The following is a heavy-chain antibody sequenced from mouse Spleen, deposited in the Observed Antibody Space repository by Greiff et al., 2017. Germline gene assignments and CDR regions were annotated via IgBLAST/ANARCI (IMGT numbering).Heavy chain of an antibody. CDR2: IYYSGTI. CDR1: GISITTGNYR. J-gene: IGHJ4*01. Sequence: EVPLLESGPGLVKPSQTVFLTCTVTGISITTGNYRWSWIRQIPGNKLEWIGYIYYSGTITYNPSLTSRTTITRDTPKNQFFLEMNSLTAEDTATYYCARDRGYYYAMDYWGQGTSVTVSS. V-gene: IGHV3-5*01. CDR3: ARDRGYYYAMDY. D-gene: IGHD3-1*01.